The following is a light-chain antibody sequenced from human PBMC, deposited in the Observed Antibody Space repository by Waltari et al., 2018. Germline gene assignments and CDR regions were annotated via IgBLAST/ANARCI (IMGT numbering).Light chain of an antibody. J-gene: IGKJ1*01. CDR3: MQALQPPWT. CDR2: LGS. CDR1: QRLLQSNGYNY. V-gene: IGKV2-28*01. Sequence: DIVVTQSPLSLPVTPGEPASISRSSTQRLLQSNGYNYLDWYLQKPGQAPQLLRYLGSNRASGVPDRFSGSGSGTNFTLKISRVEAEDVGVYYCMQALQPPWTFGQGTKVEI.